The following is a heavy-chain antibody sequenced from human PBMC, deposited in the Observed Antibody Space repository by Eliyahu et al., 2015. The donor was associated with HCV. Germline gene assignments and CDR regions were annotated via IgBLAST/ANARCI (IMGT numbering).Heavy chain of an antibody. CDR1: GFTVSSTY. D-gene: IGHD1-14*01. Sequence: EVQLVESGGDLIQPGGSLRLSCVVXGFTVSSTYISWVRQAPGKGLEGLSVIYPGGNIYTADSVKGRFTISRDTSKNMVFLQIDSLRAEDTAMYFCAREVRTGTYPDYLDLWGQGTLVTVSS. CDR2: IYPGGNI. CDR3: AREVRTGTYPDYLDL. J-gene: IGHJ5*02. V-gene: IGHV3-53*01.